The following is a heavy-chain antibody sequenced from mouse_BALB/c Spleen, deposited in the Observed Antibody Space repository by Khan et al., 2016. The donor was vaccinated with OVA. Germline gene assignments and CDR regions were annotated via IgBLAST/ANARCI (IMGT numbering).Heavy chain of an antibody. CDR3: ASRCFYYGRCALFTS. J-gene: IGHJ3*01. CDR2: IWSDGST. CDR1: GFSLTNYS. D-gene: IGHD1-1*01. Sequence: QVQLKESGPGLVQPSQRLSITCTVSGFSLTNYSVHWVRQSPGKGLEWLGVIWSDGSTDYNAVFITRLTIRKDNSRSQVFFKMNRLQPIASAIYCRASRCFYYGRCALFTSWCPATLFPVSS. V-gene: IGHV2-2*02.